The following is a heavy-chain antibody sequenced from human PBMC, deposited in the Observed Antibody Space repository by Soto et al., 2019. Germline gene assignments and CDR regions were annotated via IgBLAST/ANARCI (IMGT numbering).Heavy chain of an antibody. CDR3: ARGQGYCSGGSCYGRNGMDV. Sequence: SETLSLTCAVYGGSFSGYYWSWIRQPPGKGLEWIGEINHSGSTNYNPSLKSRVTISVDTSKNQFSLKLSSVTAADTAVYYCARGQGYCSGGSCYGRNGMDVWGQGTTVTVSS. D-gene: IGHD2-15*01. CDR2: INHSGST. J-gene: IGHJ6*02. CDR1: GGSFSGYY. V-gene: IGHV4-34*01.